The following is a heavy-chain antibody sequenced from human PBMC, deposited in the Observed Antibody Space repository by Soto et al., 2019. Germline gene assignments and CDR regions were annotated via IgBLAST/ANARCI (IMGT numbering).Heavy chain of an antibody. V-gene: IGHV4-59*01. D-gene: IGHD3-10*02. CDR3: ASMIGDPVLSFDS. CDR1: GGSISSYY. CDR2: IFYSGST. Sequence: QVQLQESGPGLVKPSETLSLTCTVSGGSISSYYWSWIRQPPGKGLEWIGFIFYSGSTSYNPSLTSRATISIDTSEYPFSLTLTSVTAADTAVYYCASMIGDPVLSFDSWGQGTLVAVSS. J-gene: IGHJ5*01.